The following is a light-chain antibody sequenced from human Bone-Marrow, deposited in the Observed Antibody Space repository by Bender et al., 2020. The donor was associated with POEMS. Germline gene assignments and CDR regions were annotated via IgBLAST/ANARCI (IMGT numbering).Light chain of an antibody. Sequence: QSALTQPRSVSGSPGQSVTISCTGTISDVGGYNYVSWYQQHPGKAPKLIIYEVSKRPSGVSKRFSGSKSGNTASLTISGLQPEDEADYYCSSYTSTSTRVFGGGTKLTVL. CDR1: ISDVGGYNY. CDR2: EVS. J-gene: IGLJ3*02. CDR3: SSYTSTSTRV. V-gene: IGLV2-14*01.